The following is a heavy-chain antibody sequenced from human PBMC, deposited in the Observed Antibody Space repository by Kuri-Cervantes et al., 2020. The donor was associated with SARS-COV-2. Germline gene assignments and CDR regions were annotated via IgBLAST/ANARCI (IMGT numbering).Heavy chain of an antibody. V-gene: IGHV4-34*01. CDR2: INHNGNT. CDR3: ARHKTDYTVRHGVQKNWYFDL. CDR1: GGYFNNYY. D-gene: IGHD4-11*01. Sequence: GSLRLSSAVYGGYFNNYYWSWVRQSPGKGLERIGEINHNGNTNYNPSLKSRVTISVDTSKNQFSLKLSSVTAADTAVYYCARHKTDYTVRHGVQKNWYFDLWGRGTLVTVSS. J-gene: IGHJ2*01.